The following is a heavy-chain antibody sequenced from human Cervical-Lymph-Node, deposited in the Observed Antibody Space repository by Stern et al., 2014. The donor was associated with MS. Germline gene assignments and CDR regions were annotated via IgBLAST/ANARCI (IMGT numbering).Heavy chain of an antibody. Sequence: EVQLVESGGGLVKPGGSLRLSCAASGFTFSLYTMNWIRQAPGKGLECVSSILVGSDYIYYADSVKGRFTISRDNAQNSLYLQMNSLRDEDTAVYYCTRVPDCRTTSCPPIDYWGQGTLVTVSS. CDR1: GFTFSLYT. D-gene: IGHD2-2*01. V-gene: IGHV3-21*01. J-gene: IGHJ4*02. CDR3: TRVPDCRTTSCPPIDY. CDR2: ILVGSDYI.